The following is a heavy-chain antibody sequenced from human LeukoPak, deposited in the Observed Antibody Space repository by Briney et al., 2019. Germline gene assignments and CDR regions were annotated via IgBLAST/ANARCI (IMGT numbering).Heavy chain of an antibody. CDR1: GYTFTGYY. CDR3: ARRVDIVATISYFDY. J-gene: IGHJ4*02. CDR2: INPNSGGT. Sequence: ASVKVSCKASGYTFTGYYMHWVRQAPGQGLEWMGWINPNSGGTNYAQKFQGRVTMTRDTSISTAYMELSRLRSDDTAVYYCARRVDIVATISYFDYWGQGTLVTVSS. V-gene: IGHV1-2*02. D-gene: IGHD5-12*01.